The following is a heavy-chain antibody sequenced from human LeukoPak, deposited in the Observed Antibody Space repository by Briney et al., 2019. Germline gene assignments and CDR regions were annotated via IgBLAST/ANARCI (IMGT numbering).Heavy chain of an antibody. J-gene: IGHJ4*02. CDR1: GFTFSSYG. CDR2: IRYDGSNK. D-gene: IGHD3-10*01. V-gene: IGHV3-30*02. Sequence: SGGSLRLSCAASGFTFSSYGMHWVRQAPGKGLEWVAFIRYDGSNKYYADSVKGRFTISRDNSKNTLYLQMNSLRAEDTAVYYCAKDQLWFRELFPYDYWGQGTLVTVSS. CDR3: AKDQLWFRELFPYDY.